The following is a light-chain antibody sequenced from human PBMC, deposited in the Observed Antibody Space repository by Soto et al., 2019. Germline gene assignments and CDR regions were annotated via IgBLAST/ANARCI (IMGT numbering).Light chain of an antibody. CDR2: KAS. Sequence: DIQMTQSPSTLSASVGDRVTITCRASQSISSWLAWYQQKPGKAPNLLIYKASSLESGVPSRFSGSGSETEFTLTISSLQPDDFATYYCQHYNSYSWTFGQGTKVEIK. V-gene: IGKV1-5*03. CDR1: QSISSW. CDR3: QHYNSYSWT. J-gene: IGKJ1*01.